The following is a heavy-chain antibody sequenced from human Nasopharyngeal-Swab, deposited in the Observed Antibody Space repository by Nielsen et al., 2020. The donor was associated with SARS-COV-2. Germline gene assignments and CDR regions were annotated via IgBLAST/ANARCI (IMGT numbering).Heavy chain of an antibody. D-gene: IGHD3-9*01. J-gene: IGHJ4*02. Sequence: ASVKVSCKASGYTFTSYGISWVRQAPGQGLEWMGWISAYNGNTNYAQKLQGRVTMTTDTSTSTAYMELRSLRSDDTAVYYCARDISDWLASGGFDYWGQGTLVTVSS. CDR1: GYTFTSYG. CDR3: ARDISDWLASGGFDY. V-gene: IGHV1-18*01. CDR2: ISAYNGNT.